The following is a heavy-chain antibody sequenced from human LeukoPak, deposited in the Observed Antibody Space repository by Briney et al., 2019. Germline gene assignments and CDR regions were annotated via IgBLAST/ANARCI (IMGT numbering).Heavy chain of an antibody. V-gene: IGHV4-34*01. CDR1: GGSFSGYY. CDR3: ARGTPYYDFWSGYPAYYYMDV. Sequence: PSETLSLTCAVYGGSFSGYYWGWIRQPPGKGLEWIGEINHSGSTNYNPSLKSRVTISVDTSKNQFSLKLSSVTAADTAVYYCARGTPYYDFWSGYPAYYYMDVWGKGTTVTVSS. D-gene: IGHD3-3*01. J-gene: IGHJ6*03. CDR2: INHSGST.